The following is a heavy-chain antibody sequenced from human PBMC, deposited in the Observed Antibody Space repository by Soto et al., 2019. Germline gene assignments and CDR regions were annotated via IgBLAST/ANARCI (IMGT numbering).Heavy chain of an antibody. CDR3: AKHETYSSGWYLQPGYYYGMDV. D-gene: IGHD6-19*01. CDR1: GGSISSSSYY. V-gene: IGHV4-39*01. CDR2: IYYSGST. J-gene: IGHJ6*02. Sequence: SETLSLTCTVSGGSISSSSYYWGWIRQPPGKGLEWIGSIYYSGSTYYNPSLKSRVTISVDTSKNQSSLKLSSVTAADTAVYYCAKHETYSSGWYLQPGYYYGMDVWGQGTTVTVSS.